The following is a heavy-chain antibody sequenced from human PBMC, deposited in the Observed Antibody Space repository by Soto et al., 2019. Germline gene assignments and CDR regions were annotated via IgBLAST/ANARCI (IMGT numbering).Heavy chain of an antibody. CDR3: ARLNERVLRYFDWPFDY. J-gene: IGHJ4*02. D-gene: IGHD3-9*01. CDR1: GGSISSSSYY. CDR2: NYYSGCT. Sequence: SETLSLTCTVSGGSISSSSYYWGWLRQPPGKGLEWIGSNYYSGCTDYNPTLKSRVTISVDTSKNQFSLKLSSVTAADTAVYYCARLNERVLRYFDWPFDYWGQGTLVTVSS. V-gene: IGHV4-39*01.